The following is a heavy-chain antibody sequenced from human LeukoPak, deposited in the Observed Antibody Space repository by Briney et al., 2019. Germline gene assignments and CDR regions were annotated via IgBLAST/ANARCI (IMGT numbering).Heavy chain of an antibody. V-gene: IGHV4-39*07. CDR3: ARDHLYYDSSGPTGFDY. CDR1: GGSISSSSYY. J-gene: IGHJ4*02. D-gene: IGHD3-22*01. Sequence: PSETLSLTCTVSGGSISSSSYYWGWIRQPPGKGLEWIGSIYYSGSTYYNPSLKSRVTISVDTSKNQFSLKLSSVTAADTAVYYCARDHLYYDSSGPTGFDYWGQGTLVTVSS. CDR2: IYYSGST.